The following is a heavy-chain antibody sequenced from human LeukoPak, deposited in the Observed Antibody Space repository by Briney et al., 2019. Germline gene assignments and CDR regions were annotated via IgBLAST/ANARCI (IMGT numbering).Heavy chain of an antibody. V-gene: IGHV1-8*01. CDR3: ASRADYYDSSGLGY. Sequence: ASVKVSCKASGYTFTSYDINWVRQATGQGLEWMGWMNPNSGNTGYAQKFQGRVTMTRNTSISTAYMELSSLRSEDTAVYYCASRADYYDSSGLGYWGQGTLVTVSS. CDR1: GYTFTSYD. D-gene: IGHD3-22*01. CDR2: MNPNSGNT. J-gene: IGHJ4*02.